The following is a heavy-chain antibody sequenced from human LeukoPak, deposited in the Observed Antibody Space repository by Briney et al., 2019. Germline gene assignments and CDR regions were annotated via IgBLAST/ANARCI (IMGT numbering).Heavy chain of an antibody. V-gene: IGHV4-34*01. CDR2: INHSGST. CDR1: GGSFSGYY. Sequence: SETLSLTCAVYGGSFSGYYWSWIRQPPGKGLEWIGEINHSGSTNYNPSLKSRVTISVDTSKNQFSLKLSSVTAADTAVCYCARYSGYDGFDYWGQGTLVTVSS. D-gene: IGHD5-12*01. J-gene: IGHJ4*02. CDR3: ARYSGYDGFDY.